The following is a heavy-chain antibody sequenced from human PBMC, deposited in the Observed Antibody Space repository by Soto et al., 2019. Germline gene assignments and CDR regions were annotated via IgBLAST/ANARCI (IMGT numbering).Heavy chain of an antibody. V-gene: IGHV1-69*12. D-gene: IGHD5-18*01. Sequence: QVQLVQSGAEVKKPGSSVKVSCKASGGTFSSYAISWVRQAPGQGLEWKGGIIPIFGTANYAQKFQGRVTITADESASTAYMELSSLRSEDTAVYYCARPYRQNYYYYYGMDVWGQGTTVTVSS. CDR2: IIPIFGTA. CDR3: ARPYRQNYYYYYGMDV. J-gene: IGHJ6*02. CDR1: GGTFSSYA.